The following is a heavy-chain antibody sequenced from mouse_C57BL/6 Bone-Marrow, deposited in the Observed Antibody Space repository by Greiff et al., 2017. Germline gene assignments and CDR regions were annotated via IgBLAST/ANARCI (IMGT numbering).Heavy chain of an antibody. D-gene: IGHD2-4*01. CDR2: IYPRSGNT. CDR3: ARRDDDDRDVAY. CDR1: GYTFTSYG. J-gene: IGHJ3*01. Sequence: VQLVESGAELARPGASVKLSCKASGYTFTSYGISWVKQRTGQGLEWIGEIYPRSGNTYYNEKFKGKATLTADKSSSTAYMELRSLTSEDSAVYFCARRDDDDRDVAYWGQGTLVTVSA. V-gene: IGHV1-81*01.